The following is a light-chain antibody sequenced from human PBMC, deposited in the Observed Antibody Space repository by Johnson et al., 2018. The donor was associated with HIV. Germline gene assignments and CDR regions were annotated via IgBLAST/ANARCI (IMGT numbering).Light chain of an antibody. J-gene: IGLJ1*01. V-gene: IGLV1-51*01. CDR2: DNN. CDR1: SSNIGNNY. CDR3: GTWHNSLSTGGV. Sequence: QSVLTQPPSVSAAPGQKVTISCSGSSSNIGNNYVSWYQHLPGTAPKLLIYDNNKRPSGIPDRFSGSKSGTSATLGITGLQTGDEADYYCGTWHNSLSTGGVFGTGTKVTVL.